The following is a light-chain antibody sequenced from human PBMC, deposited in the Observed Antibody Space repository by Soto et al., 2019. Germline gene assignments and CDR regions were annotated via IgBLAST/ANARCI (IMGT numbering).Light chain of an antibody. Sequence: DIQMTQSPSTLSASVGDRVTITCRASQSISWRLAWYQQKPGKAPKVLIYDASTLESGVPSRFSGSGSGTEFTLTISSLQPDDFATYYCQQYNNWPPLTFGGGTKVEIK. CDR2: DAS. V-gene: IGKV1-5*01. J-gene: IGKJ4*01. CDR1: QSISWR. CDR3: QQYNNWPPLT.